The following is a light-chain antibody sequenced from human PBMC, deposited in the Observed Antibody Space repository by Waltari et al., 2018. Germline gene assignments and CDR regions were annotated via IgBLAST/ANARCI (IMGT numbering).Light chain of an antibody. CDR2: DNV. CDR1: NSNIGSNP. J-gene: IGLJ1*01. Sequence: QSVLTQSPSASGTPGQRVTISCSGSNSNIGSNPANWYQQLPGAAPKLLTYDNVQRLSGVPDRFSGSTSGSSASLAISWLQSEDEAEYYCAAWDDSLNGYVFGTGTKVTVL. CDR3: AAWDDSLNGYV. V-gene: IGLV1-44*01.